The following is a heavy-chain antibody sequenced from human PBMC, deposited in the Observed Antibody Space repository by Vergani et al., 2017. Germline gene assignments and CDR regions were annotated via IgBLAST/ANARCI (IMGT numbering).Heavy chain of an antibody. D-gene: IGHD4-17*01. J-gene: IGHJ4*02. Sequence: EVQLVESGGGLVKPGGSLRLSCAASGFTFSSYSMNWVRQAPGKGLEWVSSISSSSSYIYYADSVKGRFTISRDNAKNSLYLQMNSLRAEDTAVYYCTTGPAYDYGGYGAGYWGQGTLVTVSS. CDR2: ISSSSSYI. CDR3: TTGPAYDYGGYGAGY. V-gene: IGHV3-21*01. CDR1: GFTFSSYS.